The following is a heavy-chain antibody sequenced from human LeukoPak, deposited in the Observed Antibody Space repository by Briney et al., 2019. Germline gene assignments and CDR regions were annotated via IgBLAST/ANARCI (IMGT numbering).Heavy chain of an antibody. J-gene: IGHJ4*02. D-gene: IGHD2-2*01. CDR3: AREGGYCSSTTCYFDS. Sequence: GRSLRLSCAASGFTFSSYSMHWVRQAPGKGLEWVAVISDDGSKKSYADSVKGRFTVSRDNSKNTLYLQMNSPRVEDTAVYYCAREGGYCSSTTCYFDSWGQGTLITVSS. CDR2: ISDDGSKK. CDR1: GFTFSSYS. V-gene: IGHV3-30-3*01.